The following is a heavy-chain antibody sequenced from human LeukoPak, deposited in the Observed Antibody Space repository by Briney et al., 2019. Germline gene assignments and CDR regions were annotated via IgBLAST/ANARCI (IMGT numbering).Heavy chain of an antibody. CDR3: ARVGDHYHWYLDL. Sequence: GGSLTLSCAASGFSDSTNYMNWVRQAPGKGLEWVSILYSGSTTYYTDSVKGRFTISRDNSRNTLYLHMTNLRAEDTAVYYCARVGDHYHWYLDLWGRGSLLTVSS. J-gene: IGHJ2*01. CDR1: GFSDSTNY. V-gene: IGHV3-53*01. D-gene: IGHD3-10*01. CDR2: LYSGSTT.